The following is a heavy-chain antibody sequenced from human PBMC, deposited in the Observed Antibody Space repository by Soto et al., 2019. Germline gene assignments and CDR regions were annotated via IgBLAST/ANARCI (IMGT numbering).Heavy chain of an antibody. CDR1: GFTFNEYA. CDR2: ISWNSANI. J-gene: IGHJ4*02. V-gene: IGHV3-9*01. D-gene: IGHD1-20*01. CDR3: ATTRDLGKCGNNCPGNSQFVH. Sequence: SLRLSCTASGFTFNEYAILFCRQCAYKCLEWVSGISWNSANIFYADSVKGRFTISRDNAKNSFSLQMNSLKPEDTALYHCATTRDLGKCGNNCPGNSQFVHWGQGTLVTVSS.